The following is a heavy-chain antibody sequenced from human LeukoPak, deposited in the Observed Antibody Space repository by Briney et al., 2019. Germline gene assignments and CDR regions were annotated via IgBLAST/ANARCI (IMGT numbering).Heavy chain of an antibody. D-gene: IGHD3-10*01. CDR2: ISTSSHYI. J-gene: IGHJ4*02. V-gene: IGHV3-21*01. CDR3: ARAPYPYGSGSHHYFDY. CDR1: GFTFSSYS. Sequence: GGSLRLSCAASGFTFSSYSMTWVRQAPGKGLEWVSSISTSSHYIYYVDSMKGRFTISRDNAKNSLYLQMNSLRAEDTAVYYCARAPYPYGSGSHHYFDYRGQGTLVTVS.